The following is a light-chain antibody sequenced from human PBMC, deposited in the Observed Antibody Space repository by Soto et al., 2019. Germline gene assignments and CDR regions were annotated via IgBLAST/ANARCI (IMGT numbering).Light chain of an antibody. CDR2: EVS. V-gene: IGLV2-8*01. CDR1: SSDVGGYNY. J-gene: IGLJ1*01. Sequence: QSALTQPPSASGSPGQSVTISCTGTSSDVGGYNYVSWYQQHPGKAPKLMIYEVSKRPSGVPDRFSGSTSGNTASLTVSGLQAEDEADYYGRSYAGSNNYVFGTGTKVTVL. CDR3: RSYAGSNNYV.